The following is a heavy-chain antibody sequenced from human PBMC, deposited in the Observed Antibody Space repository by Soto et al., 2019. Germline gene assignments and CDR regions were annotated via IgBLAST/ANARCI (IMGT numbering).Heavy chain of an antibody. V-gene: IGHV3-64*01. CDR1: GLPPRGKA. CDR3: ARRARPDFYYMDV. Sequence: EVQLAESGGGLAQPGGSLRPSCPASGLPPRGKAMDWVRQAPGKGLEYVSGISSNGVGTYYANSVQGRFTISRDNSKNTVYLQMGSLRPEDMAVYYCARRARPDFYYMDVWGKGTTVTVSS. D-gene: IGHD6-6*01. CDR2: ISSNGVGT. J-gene: IGHJ6*03.